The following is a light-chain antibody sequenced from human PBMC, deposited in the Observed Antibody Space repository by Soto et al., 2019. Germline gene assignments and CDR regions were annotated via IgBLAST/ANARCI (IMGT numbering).Light chain of an antibody. CDR3: QQNYDMPLT. Sequence: DLQMTQSPSSLSASVGDRVTISCRASQTVGNDLNWYQQKQGKAPNLLIYGASNLQSGVPSRFSGSGSGTDFTLTISSLQPADFATYYCQQNYDMPLTFGGGVKVDIK. CDR2: GAS. V-gene: IGKV1-39*01. J-gene: IGKJ4*01. CDR1: QTVGND.